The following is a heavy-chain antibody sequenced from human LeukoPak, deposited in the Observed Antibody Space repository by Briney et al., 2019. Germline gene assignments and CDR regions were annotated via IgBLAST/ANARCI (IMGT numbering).Heavy chain of an antibody. Sequence: PGRSLRLSCAACGFTFSSYGMHWVRQAPGKGLEWVAVIWYDGSDKYYADSAKGRFTISRDNSRNTLYLQMNSLRAEDTAVYYCAKDQTAFGIAAAGSLIGYWGQGTLVTVSS. CDR2: IWYDGSDK. V-gene: IGHV3-33*06. J-gene: IGHJ4*02. CDR1: GFTFSSYG. D-gene: IGHD6-13*01. CDR3: AKDQTAFGIAAAGSLIGY.